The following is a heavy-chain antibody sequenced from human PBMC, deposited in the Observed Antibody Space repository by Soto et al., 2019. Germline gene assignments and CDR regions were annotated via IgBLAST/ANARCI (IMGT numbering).Heavy chain of an antibody. V-gene: IGHV1-69*13. D-gene: IGHD3-22*01. CDR2: IIPIFGTA. Sequence: SVKVSCKASGGTFSSYAISWVRQAPGQGLEWMGGIIPIFGTANYAQKFQGRVTITADESTSTAYMELSSLRSEDTAVYYCARGEVKRFSYYYDSSGYCNWGQGTLVTVSS. CDR3: ARGEVKRFSYYYDSSGYCN. CDR1: GGTFSSYA. J-gene: IGHJ4*02.